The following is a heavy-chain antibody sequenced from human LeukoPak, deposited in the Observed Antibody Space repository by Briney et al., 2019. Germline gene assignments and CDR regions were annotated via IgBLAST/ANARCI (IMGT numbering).Heavy chain of an antibody. J-gene: IGHJ4*02. CDR2: IVGSGGRT. Sequence: GGSLRLSCAASGFTVSSNYMSWVRQAPGKGLEWVSAIVGSGGRTYYADSVKGRFTISRDNSKNTLYLQMNSLRAEDTAVYYCAKARPVEWELSYIYQDFDYWGQGTLVTVSS. CDR3: AKARPVEWELSYIYQDFDY. V-gene: IGHV3-23*01. D-gene: IGHD3-3*01. CDR1: GFTVSSNY.